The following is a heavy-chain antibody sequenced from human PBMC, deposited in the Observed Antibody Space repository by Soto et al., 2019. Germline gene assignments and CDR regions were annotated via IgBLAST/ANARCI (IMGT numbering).Heavy chain of an antibody. Sequence: ASVKVSCKASGGTFSSYAISWVRQAPGQGLEWMGGIIPIFGTANYAQKFQGRVTITADESTSTAYMELSSLRSEDTAVYYCARAKTELTAMVTPGYYYYGMDVWGQGTTVTVSS. CDR2: IIPIFGTA. J-gene: IGHJ6*02. CDR1: GGTFSSYA. D-gene: IGHD5-18*01. V-gene: IGHV1-69*13. CDR3: ARAKTELTAMVTPGYYYYGMDV.